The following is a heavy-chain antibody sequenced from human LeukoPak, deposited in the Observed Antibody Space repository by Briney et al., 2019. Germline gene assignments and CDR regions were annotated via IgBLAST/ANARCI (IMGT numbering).Heavy chain of an antibody. CDR3: ARGGDMGYYYYYMDV. CDR1: GGSISSGNYY. Sequence: SQTLSLTCTVSGGSISSGNYYWSWIRQPPGKGLEWIGYIYYSGSTNYNPSLKSRVTISVDTSKNQFSLKLSSVTAADTAVYYCARGGDMGYYYYYMDVWGKGTTVTISS. J-gene: IGHJ6*03. CDR2: IYYSGST. V-gene: IGHV4-61*01.